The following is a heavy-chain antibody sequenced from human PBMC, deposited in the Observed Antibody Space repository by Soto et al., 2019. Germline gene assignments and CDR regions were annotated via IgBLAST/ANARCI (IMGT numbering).Heavy chain of an antibody. Sequence: PGGSLRLSCEVSGLTFSKFEMTWVRQAPGQGLEWVSSISSDGATIYYADSVKGRFTISRDNDKNLPYLQMNSLKGEDTATYYCVRVGIVARPYWGQGTPVTVS. D-gene: IGHD2-21*01. CDR3: VRVGIVARPY. V-gene: IGHV3-48*03. CDR2: ISSDGATI. J-gene: IGHJ4*02. CDR1: GLTFSKFE.